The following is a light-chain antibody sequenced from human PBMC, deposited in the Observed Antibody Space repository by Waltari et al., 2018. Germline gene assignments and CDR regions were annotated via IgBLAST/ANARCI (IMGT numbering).Light chain of an antibody. J-gene: IGKJ1*01. CDR1: QTVNHNF. V-gene: IGKV3-20*01. CDR2: DAF. CDR3: QQYFTLPWT. Sequence: VLTQSPGTLSLSPGERATISCRSSQTVNHNFLAWYQQRPGQAPRRLLFDAFRRSIEIPDRFSGSGSGTEYTLTISRLEPEDSAIYYCQQYFTLPWTFGEGTKVEVK.